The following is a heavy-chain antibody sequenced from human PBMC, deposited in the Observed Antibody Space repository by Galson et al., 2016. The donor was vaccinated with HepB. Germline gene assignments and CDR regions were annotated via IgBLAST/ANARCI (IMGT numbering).Heavy chain of an antibody. D-gene: IGHD3-3*01. J-gene: IGHJ6*01. Sequence: SLRLSCAASGFTFSSYWMHWVRQAPGKGLVWVSRINSDGRSTSYADSVKGRFTISRDNAKNTLYLQMNSLRAEDTAVYYCAKAVTRNTVFGVVTGKEGAHYGMDVWGQGTTVTVSS. CDR1: GFTFSSYW. CDR3: AKAVTRNTVFGVVTGKEGAHYGMDV. V-gene: IGHV3-74*01. CDR2: INSDGRST.